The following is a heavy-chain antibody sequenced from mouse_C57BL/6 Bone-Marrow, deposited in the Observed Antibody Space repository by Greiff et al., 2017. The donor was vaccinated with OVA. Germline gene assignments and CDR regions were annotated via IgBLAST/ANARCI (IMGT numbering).Heavy chain of an antibody. CDR1: GFTFSDYY. V-gene: IGHV5-12*01. Sequence: EVMLVESGGGLVQPGGSLKLSCAASGFTFSDYYMYWVRQTPEKRLEWVAYISNGGGSTYYPDTVKGRFTFSINNAKNTLYLQMSRLKSEDTAMYYCARLRGLRRQFAYWGQGTLVTVSA. J-gene: IGHJ3*01. CDR2: ISNGGGST. D-gene: IGHD2-4*01. CDR3: ARLRGLRRQFAY.